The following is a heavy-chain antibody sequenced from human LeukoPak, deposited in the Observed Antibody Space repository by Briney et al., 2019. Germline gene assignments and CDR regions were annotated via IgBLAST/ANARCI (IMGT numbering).Heavy chain of an antibody. CDR3: TRHHQVGDYYYYMDV. V-gene: IGHV3-73*01. Sequence: GGSLRLSCAASRFTFSGSTMHWVRQASGKGLEWVGHIRSKANSYATAYAASVKGRFTISRDDSKNTPYLQMNSLKTEDTAVYYCTRHHQVGDYYYYMDVWGKGTTVTVSS. J-gene: IGHJ6*03. D-gene: IGHD3-10*01. CDR2: IRSKANSYAT. CDR1: RFTFSGST.